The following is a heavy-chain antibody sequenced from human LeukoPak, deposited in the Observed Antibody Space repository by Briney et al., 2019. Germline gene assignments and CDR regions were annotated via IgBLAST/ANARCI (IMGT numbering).Heavy chain of an antibody. Sequence: SETLSLTCTVSGGSISSGDYYWSWIRQPAGKGLEWIGRISSSGSTNYNPSLKSRVTISVDTSKNQFSLKLSSVTAADTAVYYCASLGEVAEPFDYWGQGTPVTVSS. CDR3: ASLGEVAEPFDY. CDR2: ISSSGST. CDR1: GGSISSGDYY. D-gene: IGHD6-19*01. J-gene: IGHJ4*02. V-gene: IGHV4-61*02.